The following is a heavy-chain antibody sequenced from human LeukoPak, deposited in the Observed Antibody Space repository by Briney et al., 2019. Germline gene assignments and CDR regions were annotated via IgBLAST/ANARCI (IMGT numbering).Heavy chain of an antibody. CDR2: SYHRGST. D-gene: IGHD3-22*01. CDR3: ARGTNDSSGYYLYYFDY. J-gene: IGHJ4*02. CDR1: GGSISSYY. Sequence: KTSETLSLTCTVSGGSISSYYWSWIRQPPGKGLEWIGWSYHRGSTSYNPSLKSRVTISVDTSKNQFSLKLSSVTAADTAVYYCARGTNDSSGYYLYYFDYWGQGTLGTVSS. V-gene: IGHV4-59*12.